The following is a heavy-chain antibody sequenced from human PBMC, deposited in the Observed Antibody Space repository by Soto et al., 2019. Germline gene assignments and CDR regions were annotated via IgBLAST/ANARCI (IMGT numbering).Heavy chain of an antibody. Sequence: GASVKVSCXASGYTFTSYGISWVRQAPGQGLEWMGWISAYNGNTNYAQKLQGRVTMTTDTSTSTAYMELRSLRSDDTAVYYCARVYEGYSYGPFFDYWGQGTLVTVSS. V-gene: IGHV1-18*01. CDR3: ARVYEGYSYGPFFDY. D-gene: IGHD5-18*01. J-gene: IGHJ4*02. CDR2: ISAYNGNT. CDR1: GYTFTSYG.